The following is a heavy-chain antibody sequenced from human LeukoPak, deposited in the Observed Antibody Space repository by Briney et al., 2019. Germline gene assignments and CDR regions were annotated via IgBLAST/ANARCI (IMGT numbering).Heavy chain of an antibody. CDR3: AKKVPYSPSGGFDP. CDR2: ISGSGSKT. Sequence: GGSLRLSCAASGFTFSSYSMAWVRQAPGKGLEWVSVISGSGSKTYYADSVKGRFTISRDNFKNTLDLQMNSLRAEDTAVYYCAKKVPYSPSGGFDPWGQGTLVTVSS. J-gene: IGHJ5*02. D-gene: IGHD1-26*01. V-gene: IGHV3-23*01. CDR1: GFTFSSYS.